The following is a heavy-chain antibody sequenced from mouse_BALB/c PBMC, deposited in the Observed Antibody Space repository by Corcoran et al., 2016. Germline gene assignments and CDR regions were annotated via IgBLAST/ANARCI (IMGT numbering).Heavy chain of an antibody. CDR3: TRRGYGNSYWYFDV. Sequence: EVKLLESGGGLVQPGGSLKLSCAASGLDFSGYWMSWVQQAPGKGLEWIGEVNPYSNTINYTPSLKDKFIISRDNAKNTLYLQMSKMRSEDTALYYCTRRGYGNSYWYFDVWGAGTTVTVSS. J-gene: IGHJ1*01. D-gene: IGHD1-1*01. CDR2: VNPYSNTI. V-gene: IGHV4-1*02. CDR1: GLDFSGYW.